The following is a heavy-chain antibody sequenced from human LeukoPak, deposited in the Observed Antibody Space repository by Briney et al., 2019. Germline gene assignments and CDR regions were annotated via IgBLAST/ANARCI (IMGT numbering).Heavy chain of an antibody. Sequence: GASVKVSCKASGCTFTGYYMHWVRQAPGQGLEWMGWINPNSGGTNYAQKFQGRVTMTRDTSISTAYMELSRLRSDDTAVYYCARDMDFWSGYLYYYYYGMDVWGQGTTVTVSS. D-gene: IGHD3-3*01. J-gene: IGHJ6*02. CDR3: ARDMDFWSGYLYYYYYGMDV. CDR2: INPNSGGT. CDR1: GCTFTGYY. V-gene: IGHV1-2*02.